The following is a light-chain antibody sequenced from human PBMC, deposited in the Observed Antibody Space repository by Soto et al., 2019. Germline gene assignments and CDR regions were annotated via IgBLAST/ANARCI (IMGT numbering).Light chain of an antibody. J-gene: IGKJ4*01. CDR3: QQYNSFSLT. Sequence: DIQMTQSPSTLSASVGDSVTITCRASQIISTWLAWYQQKPGKAPKLLIYKASNLESGVPARFSGSGSGTEFTLTINSLQPDDFATYYCQQYNSFSLTFGGGTKVEIK. CDR2: KAS. CDR1: QIISTW. V-gene: IGKV1-5*03.